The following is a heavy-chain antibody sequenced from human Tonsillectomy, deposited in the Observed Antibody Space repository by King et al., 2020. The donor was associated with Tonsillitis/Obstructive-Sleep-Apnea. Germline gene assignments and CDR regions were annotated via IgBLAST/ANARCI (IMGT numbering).Heavy chain of an antibody. CDR3: AKCGVYDFLSGSLGRCDY. Sequence: VQLVESGGGVVQPGRSLRLSCAASGFTFSSYGMHWVRQAPGKGLEWVAVISYDGSNKYYADSVKGRFTISRDNSKNTLYLQMNSLRAEDTAVYYCAKCGVYDFLSGSLGRCDYWGQGTLVTVSS. D-gene: IGHD3-3*01. CDR1: GFTFSSYG. J-gene: IGHJ4*02. CDR2: ISYDGSNK. V-gene: IGHV3-30*18.